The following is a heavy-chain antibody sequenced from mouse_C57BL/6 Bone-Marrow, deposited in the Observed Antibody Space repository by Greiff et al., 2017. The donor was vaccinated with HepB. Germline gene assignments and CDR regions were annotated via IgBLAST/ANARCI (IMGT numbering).Heavy chain of an antibody. CDR2: IDPENGDT. V-gene: IGHV14-4*01. D-gene: IGHD2-4*01. J-gene: IGHJ3*01. CDR3: TTEDYDGFAY. CDR1: GFNIKDDY. Sequence: VQLKQSGAELVRPGASVKLSCTASGFNIKDDYMHWVKQRPEQGLEWIGWIDPENGDTEYASKFQGKATITADTSSNTAYLQLSSLTSEETAVYYCTTEDYDGFAYWGQGTLVTVSA.